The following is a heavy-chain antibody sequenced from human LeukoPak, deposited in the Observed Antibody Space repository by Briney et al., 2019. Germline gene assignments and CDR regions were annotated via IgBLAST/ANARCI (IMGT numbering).Heavy chain of an antibody. V-gene: IGHV3-21*01. J-gene: IGHJ4*02. Sequence: GGSLRLSCAASGFTFSAYTVSWVRQAPGKGREWVSSITSSGPHMYYADSAKGRFTVSRDNAKNSLYLQMNSLRAEDTAVYYCARIIGSGGSGSYYYLDYGGQGTLVTVSS. CDR1: GFTFSAYT. CDR2: ITSSGPHM. D-gene: IGHD3-10*01. CDR3: ARIIGSGGSGSYYYLDY.